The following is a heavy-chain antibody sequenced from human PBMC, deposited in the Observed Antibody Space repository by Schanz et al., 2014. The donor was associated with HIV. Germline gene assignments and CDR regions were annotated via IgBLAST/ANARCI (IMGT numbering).Heavy chain of an antibody. V-gene: IGHV3-48*02. Sequence: EVQLLESGGGLLHPGGTLRLSCATSGFTFRTFSMDWVRQSPGRGLEWLAYISPGGDTIYYAESVKGRFTISRDYDKSSLYLQMSSLRDDDTAVYYCARGWRENSFDYWGQGTLVTVSS. D-gene: IGHD4-4*01. J-gene: IGHJ4*02. CDR1: GFTFRTFS. CDR2: ISPGGDTI. CDR3: ARGWRENSFDY.